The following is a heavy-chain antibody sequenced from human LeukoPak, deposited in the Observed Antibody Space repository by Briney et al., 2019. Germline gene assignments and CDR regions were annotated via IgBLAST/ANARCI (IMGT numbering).Heavy chain of an antibody. J-gene: IGHJ6*03. V-gene: IGHV3-48*03. CDR2: ISSSGSTI. CDR3: ARYGRYSSSWSHYYYYYYMDV. CDR1: GFTFSSYE. D-gene: IGHD6-13*01. Sequence: PGGSLRLSCAASGFTFSSYEMNWVRQAPGKGLEWVSYISSSGSTIYYADSVKGRFTISRDNAKNSLYLQMNSLRAEDTALYHCARYGRYSSSWSHYYYYYYMDVWGKGTTVTISS.